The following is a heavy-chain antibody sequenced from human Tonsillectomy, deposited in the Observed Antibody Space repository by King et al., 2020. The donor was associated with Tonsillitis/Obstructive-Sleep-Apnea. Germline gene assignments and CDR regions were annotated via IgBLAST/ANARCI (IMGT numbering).Heavy chain of an antibody. J-gene: IGHJ4*02. Sequence: VQLVESGGGLVQPGGSLRLPCAASRFTFGGYAIRWVPQAPGKGLEWVSAMGGRGGSTYYADSGGGRFTISRDNSKNPLFLQMNSLRAEDTAVYYCAKDPYAGVDYWGQGTLVTVSS. CDR1: RFTFGGYA. CDR2: MGGRGGST. CDR3: AKDPYAGVDY. V-gene: IGHV3-23*04.